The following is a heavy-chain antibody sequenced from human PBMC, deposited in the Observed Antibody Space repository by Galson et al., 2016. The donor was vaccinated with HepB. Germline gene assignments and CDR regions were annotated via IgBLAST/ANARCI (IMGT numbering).Heavy chain of an antibody. Sequence: SETLSLTCSVSGGSIISSLYYWGWVRQPPGKGLEWIGSIYYVGSTSYNPSLKSRVTMAIDMSKHQFSLVMRSVTAADTGVYYCATARYYDFLSGNYTFYYGMDVWGQGATVTVSS. V-gene: IGHV4-39*01. J-gene: IGHJ6*02. D-gene: IGHD3-3*01. CDR3: ATARYYDFLSGNYTFYYGMDV. CDR1: GGSIISSLYY. CDR2: IYYVGST.